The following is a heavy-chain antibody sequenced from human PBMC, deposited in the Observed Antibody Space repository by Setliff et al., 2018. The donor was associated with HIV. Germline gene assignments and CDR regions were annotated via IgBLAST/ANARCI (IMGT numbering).Heavy chain of an antibody. J-gene: IGHJ6*03. V-gene: IGHV4-34*01. Sequence: NPSETLSLTCAVYGGSFSGYYWNWIRQPPGKGLEWVGEINLIGRTNYNPSLKSRVTISLDTSKNQFSLKLSSVTAADTAVHYCARGRHCMDGRCYPHYYYYHYMDVWAKGTTVTVSS. CDR1: GGSFSGYY. D-gene: IGHD2-15*01. CDR2: INLIGRT. CDR3: ARGRHCMDGRCYPHYYYYHYMDV.